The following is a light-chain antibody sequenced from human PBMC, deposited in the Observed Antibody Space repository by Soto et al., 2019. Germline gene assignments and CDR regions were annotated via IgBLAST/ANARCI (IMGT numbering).Light chain of an antibody. V-gene: IGKV3-20*01. CDR3: QQYGSSPYT. CDR1: QSVSSSY. J-gene: IGKJ2*01. Sequence: EIVLTQSPGTLSLSPGERATLSCRASQSVSSSYLAGYQQKPGQAPRLLICGASSRATGIPDRFSGSGSGTDFTLTISSLEPEDFAVYYCQQYGSSPYTFGQGTNLEIK. CDR2: GAS.